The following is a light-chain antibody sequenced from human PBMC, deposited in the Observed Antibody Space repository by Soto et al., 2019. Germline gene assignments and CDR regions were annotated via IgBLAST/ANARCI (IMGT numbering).Light chain of an antibody. CDR1: QSVSST. J-gene: IGKJ1*01. V-gene: IGKV3-15*01. Sequence: EIVLNQSPGTLSVYPGESASLFCRASQSVSSTVAWYQQRPGQAPRLLIYGASTRATGIPARFSGSGSGTEFTLTISSLQSEDFAVYYCQQRSNWPPWTFGQGTKVDIK. CDR2: GAS. CDR3: QQRSNWPPWT.